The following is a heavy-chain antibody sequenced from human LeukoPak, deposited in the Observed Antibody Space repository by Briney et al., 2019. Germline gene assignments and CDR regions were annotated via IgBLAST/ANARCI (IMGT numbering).Heavy chain of an antibody. CDR1: GGSISSYY. J-gene: IGHJ6*03. V-gene: IGHV4-59*07. CDR2: IYYSGST. Sequence: PSDTLSLTCTVSGGSISSYYWSWIRQPPGKGLEWIGYIYYSGSTNYNPSLKSRVTISVDTSKNQFSLKLSSVTAADTAVYYCARLYRLQAGYYMDVWGKGTTVTVSS. CDR3: ARLYRLQAGYYMDV. D-gene: IGHD3-16*02.